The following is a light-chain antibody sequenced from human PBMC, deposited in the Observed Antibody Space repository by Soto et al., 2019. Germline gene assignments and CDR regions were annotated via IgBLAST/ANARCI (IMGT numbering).Light chain of an antibody. CDR3: QQYDSYSGT. Sequence: DIQMTQSPSTLSASVGDRVTITCRASQSISSWLAWYQQKPGKAPKLLIYKAPSLESGVPSRLRGSGSATEFTITTSSLQPDDFETYYCQQYDSYSGTFGQGTKV. J-gene: IGKJ1*01. CDR1: QSISSW. V-gene: IGKV1-5*03. CDR2: KAP.